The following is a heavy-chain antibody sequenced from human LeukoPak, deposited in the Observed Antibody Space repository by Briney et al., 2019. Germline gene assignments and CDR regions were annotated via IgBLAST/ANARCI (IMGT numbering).Heavy chain of an antibody. CDR3: ARSVVVTAPLGY. V-gene: IGHV4-59*01. Sequence: PSETLSLTCTVSGGSISSYYWSWIRQPPGKGLEWIGYIYYSGSTNYNPSLKSRVTISVNTSKNQFSLKLSSVTPADTAVYYCARSVVVTAPLGYWGQGTLVTVSS. D-gene: IGHD2-21*02. J-gene: IGHJ4*02. CDR2: IYYSGST. CDR1: GGSISSYY.